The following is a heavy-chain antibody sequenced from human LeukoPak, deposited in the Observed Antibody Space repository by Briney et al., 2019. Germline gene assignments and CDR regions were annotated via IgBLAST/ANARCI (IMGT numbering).Heavy chain of an antibody. CDR1: GFTFTDYF. Sequence: PGGSLRLSCAASGFTFTDYFLGWIRQAPGKGLDWVSHISRQGDTIEYADSVKGRFTISRDNAKNSLYLQMNLLRVEDTAVYYCARGLGSSRFYYFDSWGQGTLVTVSS. CDR2: ISRQGDTI. V-gene: IGHV3-11*01. CDR3: ARGLGSSRFYYFDS. J-gene: IGHJ4*02. D-gene: IGHD6-13*01.